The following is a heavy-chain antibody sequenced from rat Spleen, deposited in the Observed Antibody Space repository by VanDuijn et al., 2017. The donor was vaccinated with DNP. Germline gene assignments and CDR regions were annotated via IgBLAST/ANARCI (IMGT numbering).Heavy chain of an antibody. D-gene: IGHD1-9*01. Sequence: EVQLVESGGGLLQPGRSLKLSCAASGFTFSDYNMAWVRQAPKKGLEWVASITYDGGKTYYRDSVKGRFTNSRDNAKNTLSLQMNRLRSEDTATYYYVRSTTGIRGYYFDYWGQGVTVTVSS. CDR2: ITYDGGKT. CDR3: VRSTTGIRGYYFDY. V-gene: IGHV5-7*01. J-gene: IGHJ2*01. CDR1: GFTFSDYN.